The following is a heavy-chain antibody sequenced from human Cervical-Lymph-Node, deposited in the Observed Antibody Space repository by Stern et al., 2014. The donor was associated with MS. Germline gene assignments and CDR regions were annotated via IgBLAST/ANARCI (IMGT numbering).Heavy chain of an antibody. D-gene: IGHD5-18*01. J-gene: IGHJ4*02. V-gene: IGHV3-30*04. CDR1: GFIFSNCA. Sequence: VQLVESGGGAVQPGSSLRLSCAASGFIFSNCAMHWVRPAPGKGPEWVAGISADGNHKEHVDSVRGRFTISRDNSKSTLYLQMKSLRFEDTAVYFCARGGEGDDYGYILVSNVALDFWGQGSRVIVSS. CDR3: ARGGEGDDYGYILVSNVALDF. CDR2: ISADGNHK.